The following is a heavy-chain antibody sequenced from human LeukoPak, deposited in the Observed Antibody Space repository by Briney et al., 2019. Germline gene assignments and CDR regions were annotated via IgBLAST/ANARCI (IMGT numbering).Heavy chain of an antibody. CDR3: ARVHIVVVIATRFDY. V-gene: IGHV3-11*04. J-gene: IGHJ4*02. CDR2: ISSSGSTI. CDR1: GFTFSDYY. D-gene: IGHD2-21*01. Sequence: GGSLRLSCAASGFTFSDYYMSWIRQAPGKGLEWVSYISSSGSTIYYADSVKGRFTISRDNAENSLYLQMNSLRAEDTAVYYCARVHIVVVIATRFDYWGQGTLVTVSS.